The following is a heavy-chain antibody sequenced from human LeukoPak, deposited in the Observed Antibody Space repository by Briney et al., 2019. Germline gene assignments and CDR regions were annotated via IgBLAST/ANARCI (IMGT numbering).Heavy chain of an antibody. CDR2: IIPIFGTA. V-gene: IGHV1-69*05. Sequence: ASVKVSCKASGGTFSSYAISWVRQAPGRGLEWMGRIIPIFGTANYAQKFQGRVTITTDESTSTAYMELSSLRSEDTAVYYCARDPYGDYSREGYYFDYWGQGTLVTVSS. J-gene: IGHJ4*02. CDR3: ARDPYGDYSREGYYFDY. CDR1: GGTFSSYA. D-gene: IGHD4-17*01.